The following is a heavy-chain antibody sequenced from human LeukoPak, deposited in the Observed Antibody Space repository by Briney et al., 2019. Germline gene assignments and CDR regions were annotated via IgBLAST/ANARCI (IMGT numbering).Heavy chain of an antibody. V-gene: IGHV3-21*01. CDR3: ASEVGAFDY. CDR2: ISSSSSYI. J-gene: IGHJ4*02. Sequence: GGSLRLSCAASGFTFSSYSMNWVRQAPGKGLEWVSSISSSSSYIYYADSVKGRFTISRDNAKNSPYLQMNSLRAEDTAVYYCASEVGAFDYWGQGTLVTVSS. CDR1: GFTFSSYS. D-gene: IGHD1-26*01.